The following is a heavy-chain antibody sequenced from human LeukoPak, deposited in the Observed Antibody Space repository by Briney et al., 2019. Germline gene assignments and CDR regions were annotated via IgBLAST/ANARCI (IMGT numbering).Heavy chain of an antibody. CDR1: GFTFSSYA. CDR2: ISASGP. V-gene: IGHV3-23*01. Sequence: RGSLRLSCAASGFTFSSYAMSWVRQAPGKGLEWVSTISASGPYYADAVRGRFTISRDNSRNTLSLQMDSLRAEDTAVYYCAKDHESDGYPCLDHWGLGTLVTVSS. CDR3: AKDHESDGYPCLDH. J-gene: IGHJ4*02. D-gene: IGHD3-22*01.